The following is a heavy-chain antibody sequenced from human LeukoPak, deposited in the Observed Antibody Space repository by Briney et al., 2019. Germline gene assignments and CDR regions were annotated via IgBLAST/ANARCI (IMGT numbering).Heavy chain of an antibody. V-gene: IGHV4-59*11. Sequence: SETLSLTCTVSGGSISSHFWSWIRQPPGKGLEWIGNIYNSGTTNYNPSLKSGVTISVDTSKNQCSLKLSSVTAADTAVYYCARQSISGSSLSYFDYWGQGTLVNVSS. J-gene: IGHJ4*02. CDR1: GGSISSHF. CDR2: IYNSGTT. D-gene: IGHD3-22*01. CDR3: ARQSISGSSLSYFDY.